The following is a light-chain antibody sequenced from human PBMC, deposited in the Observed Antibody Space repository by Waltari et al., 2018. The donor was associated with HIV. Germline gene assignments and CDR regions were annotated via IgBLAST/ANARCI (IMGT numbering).Light chain of an antibody. V-gene: IGLV2-8*01. CDR2: EVT. J-gene: IGLJ2*01. CDR1: SSDIGGYTY. CDR3: VSYAGSNTVI. Sequence: QSALTQPPSASGSPGQSVTISCTGTSSDIGGYTYVSWYQQHPVKAPKLIIYEVTKRPSGLPNRFSGSKSGNTASLTVSGLQAEDEADYYCVSYAGSNTVIFGGGTRLTVL.